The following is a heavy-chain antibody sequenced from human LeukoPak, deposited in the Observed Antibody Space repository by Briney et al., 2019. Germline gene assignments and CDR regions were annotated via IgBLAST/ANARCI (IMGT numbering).Heavy chain of an antibody. J-gene: IGHJ4*02. Sequence: ASVKVSCKASGYTFTSYAMNWVRQAPGQGLEWMGWINTNTGNPTYAQGFIGRIVFSLDTSVSTAYLQISSLKAEDTAVYYCARGFRAAEVVAATDYWGQGTLVTVSS. CDR3: ARGFRAAEVVAATDY. CDR1: GYTFTSYA. V-gene: IGHV7-4-1*02. D-gene: IGHD2-15*01. CDR2: INTNTGNP.